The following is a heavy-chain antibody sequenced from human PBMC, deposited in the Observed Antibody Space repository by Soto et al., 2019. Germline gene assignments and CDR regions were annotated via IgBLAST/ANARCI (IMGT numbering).Heavy chain of an antibody. D-gene: IGHD6-13*01. CDR2: ISGSGGST. V-gene: IGHV3-23*01. J-gene: IGHJ6*03. CDR3: AKRGSSWPWYYYMDV. Sequence: PGGSLRLSCAASGFTFSSYAMSWVRQAPVKGLEWVSAISGSGGSTYYADSVKGRLTISRDNSKNTLYLQMNSLRAEDTAVYYCAKRGSSWPWYYYMDVWGKGTTVTVSS. CDR1: GFTFSSYA.